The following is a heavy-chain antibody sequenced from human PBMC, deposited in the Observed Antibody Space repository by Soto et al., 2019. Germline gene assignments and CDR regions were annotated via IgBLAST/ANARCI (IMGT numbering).Heavy chain of an antibody. CDR1: GGSVSSGSYY. J-gene: IGHJ6*02. CDR3: ARGTVTRDYYYGMDV. Sequence: QVQLQESGPGLVERSETLSLTCTVSGGSVSSGSYYWSWLRQPPGKGLEWIGYIYYSGSTNYNPSLKSRVTISVDTSKNQFSLKLSSVTAADTAVYYCARGTVTRDYYYGMDVWGQGTTVTVSS. D-gene: IGHD4-4*01. CDR2: IYYSGST. V-gene: IGHV4-61*01.